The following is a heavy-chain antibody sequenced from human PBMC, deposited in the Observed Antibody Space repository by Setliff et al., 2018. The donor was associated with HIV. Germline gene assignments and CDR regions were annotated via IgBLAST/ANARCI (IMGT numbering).Heavy chain of an antibody. CDR1: GFTFSSYW. J-gene: IGHJ4*02. Sequence: GGSLRLSCAASGFTFSSYWMHWVRQAPGKGLEWLSYISSGYNTVYYADSVKGRFTISRDDAENSLSLQMDSLRVDDTAVYYCARGLCSGGNCYFVNWGQGTLVTVSS. D-gene: IGHD2-15*01. CDR2: ISSGYNTV. CDR3: ARGLCSGGNCYFVN. V-gene: IGHV3-48*04.